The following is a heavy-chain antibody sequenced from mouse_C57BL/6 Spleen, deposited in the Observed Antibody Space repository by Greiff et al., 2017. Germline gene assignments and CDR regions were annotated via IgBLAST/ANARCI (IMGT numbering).Heavy chain of an antibody. J-gene: IGHJ1*03. V-gene: IGHV1-18*01. D-gene: IGHD4-1*01. CDR1: GYTFPDYN. CDR3: ARRTGSYWYFDV. CDR2: RNPNNGGT. Sequence: EVQLQQSGPELVKPGAPVKIPCKASGYTFPDYNLDWVKQSHGKSLEWIGDRNPNNGGTIYNQKFKGKATLTVDKSSSTAYMELRSLTSEDTAFYYCARRTGSYWYFDVWGTGTRVTVSS.